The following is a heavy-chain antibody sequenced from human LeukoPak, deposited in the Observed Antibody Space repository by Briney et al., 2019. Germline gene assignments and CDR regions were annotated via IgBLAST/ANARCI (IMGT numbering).Heavy chain of an antibody. D-gene: IGHD6-19*01. Sequence: GGSLRLSCAASGFTVSSKYMIWVRQAPGKGLEWVSSIYSAGSTYYADSVKGRFTISRDNSKNTLYLQMNSLRAEDTAVYYCAREAPYSSGLSGAFDIWGQGTMVTVSS. V-gene: IGHV3-53*01. CDR1: GFTVSSKY. CDR3: AREAPYSSGLSGAFDI. J-gene: IGHJ3*02. CDR2: IYSAGST.